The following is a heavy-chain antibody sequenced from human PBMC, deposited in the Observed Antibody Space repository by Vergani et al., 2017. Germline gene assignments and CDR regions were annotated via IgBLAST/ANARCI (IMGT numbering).Heavy chain of an antibody. Sequence: QVQLQESGPGLVKPSQTLSLTCTMSGGPFSTGGQSWTWLRQSAGKGLEWIGRSYTCGATNYNPSLRSRPIMSVDASKKQFSGKLNSITAPDTAVYYCASDGGEYDKDAIDVWGQGTKVTVTS. J-gene: IGHJ3*01. D-gene: IGHD2-21*01. CDR1: GGPFSTGGQS. CDR2: SYTCGAT. CDR3: ASDGGEYDKDAIDV. V-gene: IGHV4-61*02.